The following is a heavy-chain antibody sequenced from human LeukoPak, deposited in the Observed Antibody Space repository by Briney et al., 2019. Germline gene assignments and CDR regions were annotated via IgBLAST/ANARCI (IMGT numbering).Heavy chain of an antibody. V-gene: IGHV3-33*01. D-gene: IGHD1-26*01. J-gene: IGHJ4*02. Sequence: PGGSLRLSCAASGFAFRDYGMHWVRQAPGKGLEWVALIWYDGTTKDYADSVKGRFTISRDNSRNTLYLQMNSLRAEDTAVYYCARARMVGRTTYYFAYWGQGTLVTVSS. CDR1: GFAFRDYG. CDR2: IWYDGTTK. CDR3: ARARMVGRTTYYFAY.